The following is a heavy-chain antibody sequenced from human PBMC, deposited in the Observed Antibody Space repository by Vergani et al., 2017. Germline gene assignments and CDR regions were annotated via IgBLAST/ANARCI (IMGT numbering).Heavy chain of an antibody. D-gene: IGHD1-7*01. J-gene: IGHJ4*02. CDR1: GFTFSNAW. Sequence: EVQLVESGGGLVKPGGSLRLSCAASGFTFSNAWMSWVRQAPGKGLEWVGRIKSKTDGGTTDYAAPVKGRFTISRDDSKNTLYLQMNSLKTEDTAVYHCTTGPGITGTTSLSDYWGQGTLVTVSS. CDR2: IKSKTDGGTT. V-gene: IGHV3-15*01. CDR3: TTGPGITGTTSLSDY.